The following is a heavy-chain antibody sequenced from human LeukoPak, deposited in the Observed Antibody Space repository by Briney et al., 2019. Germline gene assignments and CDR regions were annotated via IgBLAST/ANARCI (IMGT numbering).Heavy chain of an antibody. J-gene: IGHJ4*02. CDR2: ISGSGTTI. Sequence: PGGSLRLSCAASGFTFSTYEMNWVRQVPGKGLEWVSYISGSGTTIYYADSVKGRFAISRDNTKNSVYLQMNSLRAEDTAVYYCVSAYGGLLDYWGQGTLVTVSS. CDR1: GFTFSTYE. CDR3: VSAYGGLLDY. V-gene: IGHV3-48*03. D-gene: IGHD3-16*01.